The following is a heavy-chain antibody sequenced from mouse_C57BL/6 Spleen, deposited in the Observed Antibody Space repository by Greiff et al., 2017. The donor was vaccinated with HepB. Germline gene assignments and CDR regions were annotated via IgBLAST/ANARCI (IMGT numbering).Heavy chain of an antibody. Sequence: QVQLKESGPELVKPGASVKLSCKASGYTFTSYDINWVKQRPGQGLEWIGWIYPRDGSTKYNEKFKGKATLTVDTSSSTAYMELHSLTSEDSAVYFCARSGYYGSWDAMDYWGQGTSVTVSS. CDR2: IYPRDGST. CDR1: GYTFTSYD. J-gene: IGHJ4*01. D-gene: IGHD1-1*01. CDR3: ARSGYYGSWDAMDY. V-gene: IGHV1-85*01.